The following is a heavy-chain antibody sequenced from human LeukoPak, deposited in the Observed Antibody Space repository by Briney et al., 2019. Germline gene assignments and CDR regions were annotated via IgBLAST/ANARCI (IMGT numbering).Heavy chain of an antibody. CDR3: ASRTGYYTYYFDY. Sequence: TGGSLRLSCAASGFTFSDYYMSWIRQAPGKGLEWVSYISSRANTIYYADSVKGRFAISRDNAKNSLYLQMNSLTAEDTAVYYCASRTGYYTYYFDYWGQGTLVTVSS. CDR2: ISSRANTI. CDR1: GFTFSDYY. J-gene: IGHJ4*02. V-gene: IGHV3-11*01. D-gene: IGHD3-22*01.